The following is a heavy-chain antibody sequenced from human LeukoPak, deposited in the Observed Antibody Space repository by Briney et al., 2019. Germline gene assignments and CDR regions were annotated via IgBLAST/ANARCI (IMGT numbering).Heavy chain of an antibody. CDR2: ISRSGDNT. D-gene: IGHD4-17*01. Sequence: GGSLRLSCAASGFTFSSYTISWVRQAPGKGLEWVSAISRSGDNTYYADSVEGRFTISRDNSKNTLYLQMNSLRAEDTAVFYCARLYGDHGDSWGQGTLVTVSS. CDR1: GFTFSSYT. V-gene: IGHV3-23*01. CDR3: ARLYGDHGDS. J-gene: IGHJ4*02.